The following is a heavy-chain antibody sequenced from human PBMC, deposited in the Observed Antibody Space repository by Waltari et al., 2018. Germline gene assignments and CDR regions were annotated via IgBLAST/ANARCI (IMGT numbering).Heavy chain of an antibody. Sequence: EVQLLESGGGLVQPGGSLRLSCAASGFTFSSYAMSWVRQAPGKGLEWVSAISGSGGSTYYADSVKGRFTISRDNSKNMLYLQMNSLRAEDTAVYYCAKNRYSSSLSANWGQGTLVTVSS. CDR1: GFTFSSYA. CDR2: ISGSGGST. V-gene: IGHV3-23*01. J-gene: IGHJ4*02. D-gene: IGHD6-6*01. CDR3: AKNRYSSSLSAN.